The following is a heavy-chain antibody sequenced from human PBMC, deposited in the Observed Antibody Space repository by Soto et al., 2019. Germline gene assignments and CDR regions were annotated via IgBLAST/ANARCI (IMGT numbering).Heavy chain of an antibody. CDR1: GFIFENFG. J-gene: IGHJ5*02. CDR3: AKNQGVELVPLATVDWFDP. V-gene: IGHV3-23*01. D-gene: IGHD1-26*01. CDR2: ISGSGFKK. Sequence: GGSLRLSCAASGFIFENFGMSWVRQAPGKGLEWISSISGSGFKKYYAGSVKGRFTISRDNSKSTVYLELNNLSAEDTAVYHCAKNQGVELVPLATVDWFDPWGQGSVVTVSS.